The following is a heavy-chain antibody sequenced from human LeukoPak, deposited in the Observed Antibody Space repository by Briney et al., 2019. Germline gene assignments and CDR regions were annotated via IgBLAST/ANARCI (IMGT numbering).Heavy chain of an antibody. V-gene: IGHV3-23*01. CDR3: AKATRYNWNSHFDY. CDR1: GFTFSSYA. J-gene: IGHJ4*02. CDR2: ISGSGGST. D-gene: IGHD1-7*01. Sequence: GGSLRLSCAASGFTFSSYAMSWVRQAPGKGLEWVSAISGSGGSTYYADSVKGRFTISRDNSKNTLYLQMNSLRAENTAVYYCAKATRYNWNSHFDYWGQGTLVTVSS.